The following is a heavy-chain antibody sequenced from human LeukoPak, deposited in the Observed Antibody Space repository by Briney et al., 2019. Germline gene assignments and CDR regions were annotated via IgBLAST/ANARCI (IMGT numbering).Heavy chain of an antibody. V-gene: IGHV3-30*18. J-gene: IGHJ1*01. CDR3: AKRVVVGATSPYSDFQD. CDR1: GFTFSSSG. CDR2: ISYDGSNK. D-gene: IGHD1-26*01. Sequence: GGSLRLSCAASGFTFSSSGMHWVRQAPGKGLEWVAVISYDGSNKYYADSVKGRFTFSRDNSKNTLYLQMDSLRAEDTALYYCAKRVVVGATSPYSDFQDWGQGTLVTVSS.